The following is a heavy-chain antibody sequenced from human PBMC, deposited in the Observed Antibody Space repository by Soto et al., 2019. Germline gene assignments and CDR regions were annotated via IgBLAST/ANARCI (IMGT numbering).Heavy chain of an antibody. CDR1: GGSISSSSYY. CDR3: ARMTYYYDSSGYQNPR. Sequence: PSETLSLTCTVSGGSISSSSYYWGWIRQPPGKGLEWIGSIYYSGSTYYNPSLKSRVTISVDTSKNQFSLKLSSVTAADTAVYYCARMTYYYDSSGYQNPRWGQGTLVTVSS. CDR2: IYYSGST. J-gene: IGHJ4*02. V-gene: IGHV4-39*01. D-gene: IGHD3-22*01.